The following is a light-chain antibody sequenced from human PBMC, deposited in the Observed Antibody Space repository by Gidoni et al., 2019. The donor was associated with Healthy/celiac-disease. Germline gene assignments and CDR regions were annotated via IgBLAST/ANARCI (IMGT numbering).Light chain of an antibody. CDR3: QQSYSTPGT. CDR2: AAS. J-gene: IGKJ2*01. Sequence: DIQITQSPSSLSASVGDRVTITCRASQSISSYLNWYQQKPGKAPKLLIYAASSLQSGVPSKVSGSGSGTDFTLTISSLQPEDFATYYCQQSYSTPGTFGQGTKLEIK. V-gene: IGKV1-39*01. CDR1: QSISSY.